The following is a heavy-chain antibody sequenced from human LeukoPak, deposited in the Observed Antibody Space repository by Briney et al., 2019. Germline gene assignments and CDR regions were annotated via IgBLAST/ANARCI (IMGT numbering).Heavy chain of an antibody. Sequence: KPSETLSLTCTVSGGSISRYYWSWIRQPPGKGLEWIGYIYYSGSTNYNPSLKSRVTISVDTSKNHFPLKLSSVTAADTAVYYCARAGQGDFWSGLRYFDYWGQGTLVTVSS. V-gene: IGHV4-59*01. J-gene: IGHJ4*02. CDR1: GGSISRYY. CDR2: IYYSGST. CDR3: ARAGQGDFWSGLRYFDY. D-gene: IGHD3-3*01.